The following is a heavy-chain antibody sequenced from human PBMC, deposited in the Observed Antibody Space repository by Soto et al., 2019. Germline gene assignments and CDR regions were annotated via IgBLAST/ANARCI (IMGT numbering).Heavy chain of an antibody. J-gene: IGHJ3*02. CDR1: GFTFDDYA. D-gene: IGHD3-10*01. V-gene: IGHV3-9*01. Sequence: GGSLRLSCAASGFTFDDYAMHWVRQAPGKGLEWVSGISWNSGSIGYADSVKGRFTISRDNAKNSLYLQMNSLGAEDTAFYYCAKAYYSNVRREWAFDIWGQGTMVTVSS. CDR2: ISWNSGSI. CDR3: AKAYYSNVRREWAFDI.